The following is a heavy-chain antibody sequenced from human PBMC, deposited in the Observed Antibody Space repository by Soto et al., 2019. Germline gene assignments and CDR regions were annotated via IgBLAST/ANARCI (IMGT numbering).Heavy chain of an antibody. D-gene: IGHD1-26*01. CDR1: GGSVISEASY. CDR3: AGIPRGGTYWGWCDP. CDR2: ITYRGFT. V-gene: IGHV4-61*08. J-gene: IGHJ5*02. Sequence: QVQLHESGPGVVKPSETLSLTCTVSGGSVISEASYWAWIRQSPGKAPEWVAYITYRGFTKYNPSLESRVTISVDTANGQFSLNLKSVTTADTAIYYCAGIPRGGTYWGWCDPWGQGTLVTVSS.